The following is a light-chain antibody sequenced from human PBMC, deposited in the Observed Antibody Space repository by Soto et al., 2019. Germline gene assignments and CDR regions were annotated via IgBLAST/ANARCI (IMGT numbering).Light chain of an antibody. CDR1: QSVSSY. J-gene: IGKJ5*01. CDR3: QQRSNWPPKIT. V-gene: IGKV3-11*01. CDR2: DAS. Sequence: EIVLTQSPATLSLSPGERATLSCRASQSVSSYLAWYQQKPGQAPRLLIYDASNRATGIPARLSGSGSGTDLTLTISSLEPEDFAVYYCQQRSNWPPKITFGQGTRLEIK.